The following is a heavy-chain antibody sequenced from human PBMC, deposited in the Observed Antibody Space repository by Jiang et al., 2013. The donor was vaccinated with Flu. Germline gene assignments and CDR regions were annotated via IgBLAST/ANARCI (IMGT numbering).Heavy chain of an antibody. Sequence: GLVQPGGSLRLSCAASTFSFSSYWMGWVRQAPGKGLEWVANIEPDGSEKSYVDSVKGRFTISRDNAKNTLYLQMNSLRAEDTAVYYCAKHGVYTFDSWGQGTLVT. J-gene: IGHJ4*02. CDR3: AKHGVYTFDS. CDR2: IEPDGSEK. CDR1: TFSFSSYW. V-gene: IGHV3-7*01. D-gene: IGHD4-17*01.